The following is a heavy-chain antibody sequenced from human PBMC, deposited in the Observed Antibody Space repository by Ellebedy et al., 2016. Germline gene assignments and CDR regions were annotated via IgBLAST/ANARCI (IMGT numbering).Heavy chain of an antibody. CDR3: ARLIAGRCLGGMDV. Sequence: SGPTLVKPTETLTLTCTVSGFSLSTARMGVSWVRQPPGKALEWLAHIFSTDEKFYSTSLKSRVTLFKDISKSQVILTMTNMDPVDTATYFCARLIAGRCLGGMDVWGQGTTVTVSS. V-gene: IGHV2-26*01. CDR1: GFSLSTARMG. J-gene: IGHJ6*02. D-gene: IGHD6-6*01. CDR2: IFSTDEK.